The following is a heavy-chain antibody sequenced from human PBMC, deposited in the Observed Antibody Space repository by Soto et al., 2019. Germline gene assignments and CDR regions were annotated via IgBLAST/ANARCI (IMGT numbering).Heavy chain of an antibody. CDR3: ALEGPAPYYHYGIDV. CDR1: GYSFTTYG. Sequence: QVQLVQSGGEVKKPGASVKVSCKTSGYSFTTYGISWVRQAPGQGLEWMGWISAYNGNTNYAQKLQDRVTMTTDTSTSTAYMARRSLRSDDTAVYYCALEGPAPYYHYGIDVWGQGSTVTVSS. CDR2: ISAYNGNT. J-gene: IGHJ6*02. V-gene: IGHV1-18*01.